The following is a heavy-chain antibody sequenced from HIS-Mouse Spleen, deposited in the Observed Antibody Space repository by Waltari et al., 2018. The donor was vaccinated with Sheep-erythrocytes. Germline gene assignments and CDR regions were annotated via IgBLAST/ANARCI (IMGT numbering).Heavy chain of an antibody. D-gene: IGHD5-12*01. CDR2: SIPILRIA. CDR1: GGTFSSYA. CDR3: AIRVATIPYYFDY. Sequence: QVQLVQSGAEVKKPGSSVKVSCKASGGTFSSYAISWVRQAPGQGLEWMGRSIPILRIANDAQKFQGRVTITADKSTSTAYMELSSLRSEDTAVYYCAIRVATIPYYFDYWGQGTLVTVSS. J-gene: IGHJ4*02. V-gene: IGHV1-69*04.